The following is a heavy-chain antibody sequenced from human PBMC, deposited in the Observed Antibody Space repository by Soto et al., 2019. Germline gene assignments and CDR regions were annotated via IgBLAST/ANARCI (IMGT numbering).Heavy chain of an antibody. Sequence: EVQLLESGGGSVQPGGSLRLSCAASGFTFSSYAMSWVRQAPGKGLEWVSVISGSGGSTYYADSVKGRFTISRDNSKNTLYLQMNSLRAEDTAVYYCAKRNWGGWYFDLWGRGTLVTVSS. V-gene: IGHV3-23*01. CDR3: AKRNWGGWYFDL. CDR1: GFTFSSYA. J-gene: IGHJ2*01. D-gene: IGHD7-27*01. CDR2: ISGSGGST.